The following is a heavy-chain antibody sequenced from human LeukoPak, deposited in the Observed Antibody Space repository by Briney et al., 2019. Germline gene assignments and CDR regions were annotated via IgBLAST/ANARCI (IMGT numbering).Heavy chain of an antibody. J-gene: IGHJ3*02. CDR2: ISWNSGSI. CDR1: GFTFDDYA. Sequence: GGSLRLSCAASGFTFDDYAMHWVRQAPGKGLEWVSGISWNSGSIGYADSVKGRFTISRDNAKNSLYLQMNSLRAEDTALYYCAKDGALDVVMSGAFDIWGQGTMVTVSS. CDR3: AKDGALDVVMSGAFDI. D-gene: IGHD3-22*01. V-gene: IGHV3-9*01.